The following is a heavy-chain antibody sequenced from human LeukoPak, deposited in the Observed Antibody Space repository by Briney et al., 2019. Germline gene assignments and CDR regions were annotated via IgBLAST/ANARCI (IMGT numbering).Heavy chain of an antibody. CDR1: GYTFTSYD. Sequence: ASVKVSCQASGYTFTSYDINWARHATGQGLAWMGWMNPNRGNTGYAKKFQAKVTITSNTSIRTAYLDLSSLRSEDTAVYYCVVVGFSNAFDLWRQGTMLTVSS. CDR2: MNPNRGNT. CDR3: VVVGFSNAFDL. D-gene: IGHD2-15*01. V-gene: IGHV1-8*01. J-gene: IGHJ3*01.